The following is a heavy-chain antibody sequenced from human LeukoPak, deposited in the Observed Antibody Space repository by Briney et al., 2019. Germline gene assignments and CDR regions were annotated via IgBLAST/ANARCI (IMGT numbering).Heavy chain of an antibody. CDR1: GYTFTSYY. D-gene: IGHD3-10*01. J-gene: IGHJ6*04. Sequence: ASVKVSCKASGYTFTSYYMHWVRQAPGQGLEWMGIINPSGGSTSYAQKFQGRVTMTRDTSTSTVYMELSSLRSEDTAVYYCARVLGFGELAADYYGVDVWGKGTTVTVSS. CDR3: ARVLGFGELAADYYGVDV. V-gene: IGHV1-46*01. CDR2: INPSGGST.